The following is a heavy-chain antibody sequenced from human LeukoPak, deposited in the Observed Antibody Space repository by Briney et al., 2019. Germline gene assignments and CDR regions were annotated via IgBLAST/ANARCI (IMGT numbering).Heavy chain of an antibody. CDR1: GFAFSNYW. Sequence: GGSLRLSCAASGFAFSNYWMTWVRQVPEKGLEWVASIKPDGSEKYYVDSVKARFTISRDNAENSLHLQMNSLGAEDTAVYYCARAYYYDTSVTPDYWGQGTLVTVSS. D-gene: IGHD3-22*01. CDR2: IKPDGSEK. CDR3: ARAYYYDTSVTPDY. V-gene: IGHV3-7*02. J-gene: IGHJ4*02.